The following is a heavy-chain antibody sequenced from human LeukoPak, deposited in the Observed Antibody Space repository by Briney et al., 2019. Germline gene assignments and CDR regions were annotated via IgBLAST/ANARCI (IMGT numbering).Heavy chain of an antibody. V-gene: IGHV1-69*01. CDR1: GGTFSSYA. CDR2: IIPIFGTA. D-gene: IGHD3-10*01. Sequence: GSSVKVSCKASGGTFSSYAISWVRQAPGQGLEWMGGIIPIFGTANYAQKFQGRVTITADESTSTAYMELSSLRSEDTAVYHCARVLWFGELLYYFDYWGQGTLVTVSS. CDR3: ARVLWFGELLYYFDY. J-gene: IGHJ4*02.